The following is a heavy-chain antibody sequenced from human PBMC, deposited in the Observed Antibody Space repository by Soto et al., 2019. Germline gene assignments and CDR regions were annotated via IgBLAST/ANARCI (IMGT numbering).Heavy chain of an antibody. CDR2: ISSSSDKT. CDR1: GFSFRDYS. CDR3: ARWPNGSLVTA. D-gene: IGHD2-21*02. Sequence: LVESGGGLVYPGGSLRLSCVDSGFSFRDYSMNWFRQAPGKGLHWVSYISSSSDKTYYADSVKGRFTVSSDNAKNALFLQMNTLRDDETTTYYCARWPNGSLVTAWGQGTRVTVAS. V-gene: IGHV3-48*02. J-gene: IGHJ4*02.